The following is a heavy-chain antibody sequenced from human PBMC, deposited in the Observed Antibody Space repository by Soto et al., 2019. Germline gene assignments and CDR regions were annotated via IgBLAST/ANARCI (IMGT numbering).Heavy chain of an antibody. D-gene: IGHD2-2*02. CDR2: INPSGGST. Sequence: ASVKVSCKASGYTFTSYYMHWVRQAPGQGLEWMGIINPSGGSTSYAQKFQGRVTMTRDTSTSTAYMELSSLRSEDTAVYYCARGFGYCSSTSCYRNGMDVWGQGTTVTVSS. J-gene: IGHJ6*02. V-gene: IGHV1-46*01. CDR1: GYTFTSYY. CDR3: ARGFGYCSSTSCYRNGMDV.